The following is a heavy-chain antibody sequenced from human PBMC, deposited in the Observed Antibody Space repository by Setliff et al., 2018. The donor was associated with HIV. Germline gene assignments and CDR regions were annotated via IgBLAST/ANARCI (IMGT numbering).Heavy chain of an antibody. Sequence: ASVKVSCKASGYTFTSYAMNWVRQAPGQGLEWMGWINTNTGNPTYAQGFTGRFVFSLDTSVSTTYLQISSLKAEGTAVYYCARSWGGGAYCSGGSCHKFDYWGQGTLVTVSS. CDR1: GYTFTSYA. D-gene: IGHD2-15*01. J-gene: IGHJ4*02. V-gene: IGHV7-4-1*02. CDR2: INTNTGNP. CDR3: ARSWGGGAYCSGGSCHKFDY.